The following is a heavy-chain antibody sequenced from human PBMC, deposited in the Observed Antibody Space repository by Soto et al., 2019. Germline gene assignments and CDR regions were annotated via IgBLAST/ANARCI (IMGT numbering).Heavy chain of an antibody. Sequence: ASVKVSCKASGYTFTSYGISWVRQAPGQGLEWMGWISAYNGNTNYAQKLQGRVTMTTDTSTSTVFMELSSLRSDDTAVYYCARVTVNNVLAGPFDYWGQGTLVTVSS. CDR3: ARVTVNNVLAGPFDY. J-gene: IGHJ4*02. D-gene: IGHD3-9*01. V-gene: IGHV1-18*01. CDR2: ISAYNGNT. CDR1: GYTFTSYG.